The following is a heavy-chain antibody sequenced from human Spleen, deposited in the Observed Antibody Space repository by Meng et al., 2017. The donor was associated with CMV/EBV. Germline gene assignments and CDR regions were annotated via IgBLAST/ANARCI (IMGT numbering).Heavy chain of an antibody. V-gene: IGHV3-74*03. Sequence: GESLKISCAASGFIFSSYAMTWVRQAPGKGLVWVSRINSDGSDTTYVDSVKGRFTISRDNPKNSLYVQMNSLRAEDTAVYYCAREALYNWFDPWGQGTLVTVSS. CDR1: GFIFSSYA. CDR2: INSDGSDT. CDR3: AREALYNWFDP. J-gene: IGHJ5*02.